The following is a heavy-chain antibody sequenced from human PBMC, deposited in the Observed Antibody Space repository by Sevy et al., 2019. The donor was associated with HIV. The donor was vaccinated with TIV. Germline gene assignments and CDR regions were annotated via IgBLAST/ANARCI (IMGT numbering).Heavy chain of an antibody. CDR3: AKESPGYNYDSSGSLDY. V-gene: IGHV3-23*01. CDR1: GFTFNTYA. J-gene: IGHJ4*02. D-gene: IGHD3-22*01. Sequence: GGSLRLSCAASGFTFNTYAMSWVRQAPGKGLEWVSGISGSAYRPYYADSVKGRFTISRDNSKNTLSLQMNSLRAEDTAVYYCAKESPGYNYDSSGSLDYWGQGTLVTVSS. CDR2: ISGSAYRP.